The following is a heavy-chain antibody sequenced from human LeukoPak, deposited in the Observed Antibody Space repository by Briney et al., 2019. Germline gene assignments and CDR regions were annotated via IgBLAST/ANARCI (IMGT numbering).Heavy chain of an antibody. J-gene: IGHJ4*02. CDR1: GFSFSDAW. Sequence: GGSLRLSCAASGFSFSDAWMSWVRQIPGRGLEWVGRIESKTDGGTTDYAAPVKGRFTISRDDSTNTLYLQMNSLKSEDTAVYYCTTYGSGRKFDYWGQGILVTVSS. CDR3: TTYGSGRKFDY. CDR2: IESKTDGGTT. D-gene: IGHD3-10*01. V-gene: IGHV3-15*04.